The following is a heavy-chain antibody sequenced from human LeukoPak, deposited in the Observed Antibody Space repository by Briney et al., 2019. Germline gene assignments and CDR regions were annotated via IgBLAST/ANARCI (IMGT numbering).Heavy chain of an antibody. CDR3: AKDRSAVPAASNY. CDR1: GFTFTNYA. V-gene: IGHV3-23*01. Sequence: GGSLRLSCAASGFTFTNYAMTWVRQAPGKGLGWVSGISGSGDNTYYADSVKGRFTISIDNFKNMVFLQMNSLRAEDTAVYYCAKDRSAVPAASNYWGQGTLVTVPS. J-gene: IGHJ4*02. D-gene: IGHD2-2*01. CDR2: ISGSGDNT.